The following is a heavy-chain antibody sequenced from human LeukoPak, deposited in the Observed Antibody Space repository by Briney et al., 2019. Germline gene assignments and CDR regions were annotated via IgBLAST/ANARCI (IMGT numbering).Heavy chain of an antibody. CDR2: IYTSGST. V-gene: IGHV4-4*08. CDR3: ASYGSGKGYFDY. CDR1: DDSMISYY. J-gene: IGHJ4*02. Sequence: PSETLSLTCTVSDDSMISYYWGWIRQPPGKELEWIGRIYTSGSTNYNSSLKSRVTISVDTSKNQFSLKLSSVTAADTAVYYCASYGSGKGYFDYWGQGTLVTVSS. D-gene: IGHD3-10*01.